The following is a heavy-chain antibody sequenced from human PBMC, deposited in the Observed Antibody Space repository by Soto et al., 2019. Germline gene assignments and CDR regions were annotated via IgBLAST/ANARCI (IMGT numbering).Heavy chain of an antibody. CDR3: ATQRNCGGDCYWGGYFDY. CDR2: FDPEDGET. CDR1: GYTLTELS. J-gene: IGHJ4*02. Sequence: ASVKVSCKVSGYTLTELSMHWLRQAPGKGLEWMGGFDPEDGETIYAQKFQGRVTMTEDTSTDTAYMELSSLRSEDTAVYYCATQRNCGGDCYWGGYFDYWGQGTLVTVSS. D-gene: IGHD2-21*02. V-gene: IGHV1-24*01.